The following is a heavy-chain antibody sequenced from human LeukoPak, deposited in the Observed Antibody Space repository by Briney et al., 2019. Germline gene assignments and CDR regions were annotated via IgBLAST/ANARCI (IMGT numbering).Heavy chain of an antibody. J-gene: IGHJ4*02. V-gene: IGHV4-59*01. CDR3: VRSDDFWSGYYGY. D-gene: IGHD3-3*01. Sequence: SETLSLTCTVSGGSISSYYWSWIRQPPGKGLEWIGYIFYSGSTNYNPSLKSRVTISVDTSKNQFSLKLSSVTAADTAVYYCVRSDDFWSGYYGYWGQGALVTVSS. CDR1: GGSISSYY. CDR2: IFYSGST.